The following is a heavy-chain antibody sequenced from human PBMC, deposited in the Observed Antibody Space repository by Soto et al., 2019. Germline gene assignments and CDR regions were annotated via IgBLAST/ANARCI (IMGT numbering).Heavy chain of an antibody. CDR3: AREGPFDY. V-gene: IGHV3-74*01. CDR2: INSDGSST. CDR1: GFTIVNFW. Sequence: GGSMRLPCAASGFTIVNFWMHWVRQAPGKGLVWVSRINSDGSSTSYADSVKGRFTISRDNAKNTLYLQMNSLRAEDTAVYYCAREGPFDYWGQGTLVTVSS. J-gene: IGHJ4*02.